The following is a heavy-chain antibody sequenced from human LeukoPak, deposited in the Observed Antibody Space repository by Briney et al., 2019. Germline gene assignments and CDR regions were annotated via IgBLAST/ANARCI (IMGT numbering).Heavy chain of an antibody. J-gene: IGHJ4*02. CDR3: AKDPGELLGAYYFDY. Sequence: GGSLRLSCAASGFTFSSYGMHWVRQAPGKGLEWVAFIRYDGSNKYYADSVKGRFTISRDNSKNTLYLQMNSLRAEDTAVYYCAKDPGELLGAYYFDYWGQGTLVTVSS. CDR2: IRYDGSNK. CDR1: GFTFSSYG. D-gene: IGHD1-26*01. V-gene: IGHV3-30*02.